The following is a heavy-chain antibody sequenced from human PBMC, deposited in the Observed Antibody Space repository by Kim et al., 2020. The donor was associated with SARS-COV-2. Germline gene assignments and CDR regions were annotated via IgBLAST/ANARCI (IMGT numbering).Heavy chain of an antibody. V-gene: IGHV4-4*02. CDR1: GGSISSSNR. CDR3: AGGQLWFDY. J-gene: IGHJ4*02. D-gene: IGHD5-18*01. CDR2: IYHSEST. Sequence: SETLSLTCAVSGGSISSSNRWSWVRQPPGKGLEWIGEIYHSESTNYNPSLKSRVIISVDKSKNQFSLKLSSVTAADTAVYYCAGGQLWFDYWGQGTLVTVSS.